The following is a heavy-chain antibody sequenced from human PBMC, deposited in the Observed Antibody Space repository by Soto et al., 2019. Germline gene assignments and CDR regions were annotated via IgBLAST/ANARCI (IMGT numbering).Heavy chain of an antibody. J-gene: IGHJ6*02. CDR2: IIPTFGTA. CDR3: ARATAAGVNALDV. CDR1: GGSFSSDV. Sequence: QVQLVQSGTEVKKPGSSVKVSCKASGGSFSSDVINWVRQAPGQGLEWMGGIIPTFGTANYAQKFQGRVRITADESTSTAYMELSSLESEDTAIYYCARATAAGVNALDVWGQGTTVTVSS. V-gene: IGHV1-69*12. D-gene: IGHD2-15*01.